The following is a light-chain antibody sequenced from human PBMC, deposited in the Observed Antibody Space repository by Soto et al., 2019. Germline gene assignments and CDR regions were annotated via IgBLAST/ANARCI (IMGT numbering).Light chain of an antibody. J-gene: IGKJ1*01. CDR2: GAS. Sequence: EIVMTQSPATLSVSPGERATLSCRASQSVSSNLVWYQQKPGQAPRLLIYGASTRATGIPARFSGSGSGTEFTLTISGLQSEDFAVYYCQQYNNWPPGTFGQGTKVEIK. CDR3: QQYNNWPPGT. V-gene: IGKV3-15*01. CDR1: QSVSSN.